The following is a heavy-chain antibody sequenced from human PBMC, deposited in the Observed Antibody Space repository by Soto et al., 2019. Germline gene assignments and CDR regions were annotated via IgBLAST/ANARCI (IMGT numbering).Heavy chain of an antibody. J-gene: IGHJ6*02. D-gene: IGHD3-16*01. Sequence: SETPSLTCTVSGGSISSSSYYWGWIRQPPGKGLEWIGSIYYSGSTYYNPSLKSRVTISVDTSKNQFSLKLSSVTAADTAVYYCARYDFLYGMDVWGQGTTVTVSS. V-gene: IGHV4-39*01. CDR1: GGSISSSSYY. CDR2: IYYSGST. CDR3: ARYDFLYGMDV.